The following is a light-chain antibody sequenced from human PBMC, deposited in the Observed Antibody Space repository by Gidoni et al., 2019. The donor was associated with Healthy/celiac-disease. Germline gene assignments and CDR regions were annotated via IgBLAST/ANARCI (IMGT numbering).Light chain of an antibody. CDR1: SSNIGFNT. Sequence: GQRVSLSCSGSSSNIGFNTVNWYQHLPGTAPKLLIYINDQRPSGVPDRFSGSKSGTSASLAISGLQSEDEAHYYCTAWDETLDGLVFGGGTKLTVL. CDR2: IND. J-gene: IGLJ2*01. CDR3: TAWDETLDGLV. V-gene: IGLV1-44*01.